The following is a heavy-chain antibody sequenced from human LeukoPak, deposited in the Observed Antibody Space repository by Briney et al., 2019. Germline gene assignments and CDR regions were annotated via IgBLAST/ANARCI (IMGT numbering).Heavy chain of an antibody. CDR2: ISSRITII. Sequence: GGSLRLSSAPSGFILSSDSINWGRQAPGKGRGWGSYISSRITIIVYAESVKGRLTISRDNAKNSLYMQMNSLRAEDTALYYCARDRDSSGYSNDAFDIWGQGTMVTVSS. CDR3: ARDRDSSGYSNDAFDI. D-gene: IGHD3-22*01. J-gene: IGHJ3*02. V-gene: IGHV3-48*04. CDR1: GFILSSDS.